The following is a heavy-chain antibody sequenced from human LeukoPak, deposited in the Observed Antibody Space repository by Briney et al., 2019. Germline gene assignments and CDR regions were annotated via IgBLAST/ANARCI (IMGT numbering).Heavy chain of an antibody. D-gene: IGHD2-15*01. CDR2: IIPIFGTA. J-gene: IGHJ5*02. V-gene: IGHV1-69*05. CDR1: GGTFSSYA. Sequence: ASVKVSCKASGGTFSSYAISWVRQAPGQGLEWMGGIIPIFGTANYAQKFQGRVTITTDESTSTAYMELSSLRSEDTAVYYCARGQHYCSGGSCYWFDPWGQGTLVTVSP. CDR3: ARGQHYCSGGSCYWFDP.